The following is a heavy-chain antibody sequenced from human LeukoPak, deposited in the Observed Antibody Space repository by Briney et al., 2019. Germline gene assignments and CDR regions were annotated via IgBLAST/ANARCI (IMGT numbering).Heavy chain of an antibody. V-gene: IGHV3-9*01. CDR3: AKDRSSSGLAIDY. J-gene: IGHJ4*02. Sequence: GGSLRLSCAASGFTFDDYAMHWVRQAPGKGLEWVSGMRWNSNSIGYADSVKGRFTISRDNAKNSLYLQMNSLRAEATALYYCAKDRSSSGLAIDYWGQGTLVTVSS. CDR2: MRWNSNSI. D-gene: IGHD6-19*01. CDR1: GFTFDDYA.